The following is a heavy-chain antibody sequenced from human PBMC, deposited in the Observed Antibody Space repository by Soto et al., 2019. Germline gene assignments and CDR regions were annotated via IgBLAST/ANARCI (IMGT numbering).Heavy chain of an antibody. J-gene: IGHJ6*02. CDR3: ASNIAARPEGYYGMDV. Sequence: SVKVSCKASRCTFSSYAISWLQQAPGQGREWMGEIIPIFGTANYAQKFQGRVTITEDESRSTAYTELSSLRYEDTAVYYCASNIAARPEGYYGMDVWGQGTTVTVSS. CDR1: RCTFSSYA. V-gene: IGHV1-69*13. CDR2: IIPIFGTA. D-gene: IGHD6-6*01.